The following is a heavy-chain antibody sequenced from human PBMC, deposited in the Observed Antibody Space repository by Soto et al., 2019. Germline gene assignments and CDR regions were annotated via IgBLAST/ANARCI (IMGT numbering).Heavy chain of an antibody. J-gene: IGHJ6*02. V-gene: IGHV4-34*01. CDR2: INHSGST. CDR1: GGSFSGYY. D-gene: IGHD3-10*01. Sequence: SETLSLTCAVYGGSFSGYYWSWIRQPPGKGLEWIGEINHSGSTNYNPSLKSRVTISVDTSKNQFSLKLSSVTAADTAVYYCARGRDYYGSGSYYFPLGYYYYGMDVWGQGTTVTVSS. CDR3: ARGRDYYGSGSYYFPLGYYYYGMDV.